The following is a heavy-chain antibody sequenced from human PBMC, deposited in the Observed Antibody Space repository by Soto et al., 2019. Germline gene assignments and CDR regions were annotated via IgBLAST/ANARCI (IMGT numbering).Heavy chain of an antibody. CDR2: MNPNSGNT. Sequence: GASVKVSCKASGYTFTSYDINWVRQATGQGLEWMGWMNPNSGNTGYAQKFQGRVTMTRNTSISTAYMELSSLRSEDTAVYYCASSAGHPGDFFYYNGMDVWGQGTTVTVSS. D-gene: IGHD3-10*01. J-gene: IGHJ6*02. V-gene: IGHV1-8*01. CDR1: GYTFTSYD. CDR3: ASSAGHPGDFFYYNGMDV.